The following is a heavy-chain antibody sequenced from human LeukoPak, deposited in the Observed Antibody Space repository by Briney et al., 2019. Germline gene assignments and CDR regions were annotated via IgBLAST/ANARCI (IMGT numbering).Heavy chain of an antibody. CDR2: ISSSSSYI. V-gene: IGHV3-21*01. CDR1: GFTFSSYS. J-gene: IGHJ4*02. CDR3: ASSFWSGYYSYY. Sequence: GGSLRLSCAASGFTFSSYSMNWVRQAPGKGLEWVSSISSSSSYIYYADSVKGRFTISRDNAKNSLYLQMNSLRAEDTAVYYCASSFWSGYYSYYWGQGTLVTVSS. D-gene: IGHD3-3*01.